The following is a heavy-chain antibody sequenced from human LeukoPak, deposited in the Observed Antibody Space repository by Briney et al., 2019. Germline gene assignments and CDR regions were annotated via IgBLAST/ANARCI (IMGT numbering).Heavy chain of an antibody. CDR3: ARGSGMWFDP. V-gene: IGHV4-34*01. J-gene: IGHJ5*02. D-gene: IGHD6-13*01. CDR2: IFYSGST. CDR1: GESFSDYY. Sequence: PSETLSLTCAVYGESFSDYYWGWIRQPPGKGLEWIGNIFYSGSTYYSPSVKSRVTISLDTSRNQFSLELNSVTAADTAVYYCARGSGMWFDPWGQGTLVTVSS.